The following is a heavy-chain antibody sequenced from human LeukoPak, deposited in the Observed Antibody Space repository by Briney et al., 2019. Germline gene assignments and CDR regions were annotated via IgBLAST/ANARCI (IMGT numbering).Heavy chain of an antibody. D-gene: IGHD5-12*01. CDR2: ISSSSSYI. Sequence: GGSLRLSCAASGFTFINYNMNWVRQAPGKGLEWVSSISSSSSYIYYADSLKGRFTISRDNAKNSVYLQMNSLRAEDTAVYYCARDEVATISDYWGQGTLVTVSS. V-gene: IGHV3-21*01. J-gene: IGHJ4*02. CDR1: GFTFINYN. CDR3: ARDEVATISDY.